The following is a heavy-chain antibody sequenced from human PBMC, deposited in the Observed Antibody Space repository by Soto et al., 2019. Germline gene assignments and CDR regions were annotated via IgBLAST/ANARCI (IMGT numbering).Heavy chain of an antibody. Sequence: PGGSLRLSCAASGFTFGTYWRSWVRQAPGKGLEWVASIKEDGSDKYYVDSMRGRFTISRDNGQKVLYLQMNSLRVEDTAVYYCARGFDRDSRWHWVDQWGHGTLVTVSS. CDR3: ARGFDRDSRWHWVDQ. V-gene: IGHV3-7*03. CDR1: GFTFGTYW. J-gene: IGHJ5*02. D-gene: IGHD3-22*01. CDR2: IKEDGSDK.